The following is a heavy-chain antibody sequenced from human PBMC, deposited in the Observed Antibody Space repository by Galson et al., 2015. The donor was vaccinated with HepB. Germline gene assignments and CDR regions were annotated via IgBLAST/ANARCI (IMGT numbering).Heavy chain of an antibody. CDR1: GFIFNGYS. D-gene: IGHD2-2*01. J-gene: IGHJ4*02. CDR2: VTSNSVYT. Sequence: SLRLSCAASGFIFNGYSMNWVRQAPGKGLEWVASVTSNSVYTYYADSVKGRFTISRDNAKNTLSLQMNSLRAEDTGVYYCARAPCCSSSSCYLGYWGQGALVTVSS. CDR3: ARAPCCSSSSCYLGY. V-gene: IGHV3-21*01.